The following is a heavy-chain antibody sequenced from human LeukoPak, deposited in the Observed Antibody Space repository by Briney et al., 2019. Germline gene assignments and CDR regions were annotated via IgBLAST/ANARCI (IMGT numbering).Heavy chain of an antibody. D-gene: IGHD3-22*01. CDR2: IYYSGST. V-gene: IGHV4-59*08. Sequence: GSLRLSCAASGFTVSSYAMSWVRQAPGKGLEWIGYIYYSGSTNYNPSLKSRVTISVDTSKSQFSLKLSSVTAADTAVYYCARTNYYDSSGYSDYWGQGTLVTVSS. J-gene: IGHJ4*02. CDR3: ARTNYYDSSGYSDY. CDR1: GFTVSSYA.